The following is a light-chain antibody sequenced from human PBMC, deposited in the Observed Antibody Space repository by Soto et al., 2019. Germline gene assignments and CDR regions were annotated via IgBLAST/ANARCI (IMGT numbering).Light chain of an antibody. J-gene: IGKJ4*01. CDR2: DAS. V-gene: IGKV3D-20*01. CDR3: QQYGSSPVT. Sequence: EIVLTQSPATLSLSPGERATISCGASQSVSSSYLAWYQQKPGLAPGLLIYDASSMAAGIPDTFSRGGSASDFTLSISRLAPEDFAVYYCQQYGSSPVTFGGGTKVEIK. CDR1: QSVSSSY.